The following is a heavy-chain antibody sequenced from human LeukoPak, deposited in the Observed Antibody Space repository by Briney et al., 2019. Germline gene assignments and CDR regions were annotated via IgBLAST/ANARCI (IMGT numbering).Heavy chain of an antibody. Sequence: PGGSLRLSCAASGFSFSAYDMNWVRQAPGKGLEWVSYISRTSTNIYCADSVKGRFTISRDNARNSLYLQMNSLRAEDTAMYYCARGNHAYDSWGQGTLVTVSS. CDR2: ISRTSTNI. D-gene: IGHD1-14*01. CDR3: ARGNHAYDS. CDR1: GFSFSAYD. J-gene: IGHJ4*02. V-gene: IGHV3-21*01.